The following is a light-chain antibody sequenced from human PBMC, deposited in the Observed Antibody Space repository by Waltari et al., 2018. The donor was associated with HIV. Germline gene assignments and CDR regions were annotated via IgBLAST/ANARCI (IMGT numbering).Light chain of an antibody. CDR2: VSDDGRP. V-gene: IGLV4-69*01. CDR1: RGHANYA. Sequence: HLVLTQSPSASASLGASVKLTCTLSRGHANYAIAWHQPQPGKGPRYLLNVSDDGRPNEGAGSPDRFSGSSSAAVRFLIISSLQSQDEAEYYCQTWAPGIRVFGGGTKLTVL. CDR3: QTWAPGIRV. J-gene: IGLJ3*02.